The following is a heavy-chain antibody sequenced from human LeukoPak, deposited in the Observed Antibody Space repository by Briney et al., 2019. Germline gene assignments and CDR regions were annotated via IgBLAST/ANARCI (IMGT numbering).Heavy chain of an antibody. CDR1: GFSVSSNY. V-gene: IGHV3-66*01. D-gene: IGHD3-16*01. Sequence: GGSLRLSCAASGFSVSSNYMSWVRQAPGKGLEWVSVIYSGGSTNYADSVKGRFTISRDNSKNTLYLQMNSLRAEDTAVYYCAKALGGYALDYWGQGTLVTVSS. J-gene: IGHJ4*02. CDR3: AKALGGYALDY. CDR2: IYSGGST.